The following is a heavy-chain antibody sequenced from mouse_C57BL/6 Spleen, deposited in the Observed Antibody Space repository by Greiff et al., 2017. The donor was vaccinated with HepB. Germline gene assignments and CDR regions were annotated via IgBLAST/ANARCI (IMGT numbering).Heavy chain of an antibody. CDR3: AREGVRREVYFDY. V-gene: IGHV1-20*01. CDR1: GYSFTGYF. J-gene: IGHJ2*01. Sequence: EVQLQQSGPELVKPGDSVKISCKASGYSFTGYFMNWVMQSHGKSLEWIGRINPYNGDTFYNQKFKGKATLTVDKSSSTAHMELRSLTSEDSAVYYCAREGVRREVYFDYWGQGTTLTVSS. D-gene: IGHD2-14*01. CDR2: INPYNGDT.